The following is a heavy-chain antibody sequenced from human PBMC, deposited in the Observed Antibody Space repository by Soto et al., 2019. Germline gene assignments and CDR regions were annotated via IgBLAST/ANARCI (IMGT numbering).Heavy chain of an antibody. J-gene: IGHJ6*02. D-gene: IGHD3-9*01. Sequence: GGSLRLSCAASGFTFSNAWMNWVRQAPGKGLEWVGRIKSKTDGGTTDYAAPVKGRFTISRDDSKNTLYLQMNSLKTEDTAVYYCTTAPRTYYDILTGWYVLDVWGQGTTVTVSS. CDR3: TTAPRTYYDILTGWYVLDV. V-gene: IGHV3-15*07. CDR2: IKSKTDGGTT. CDR1: GFTFSNAW.